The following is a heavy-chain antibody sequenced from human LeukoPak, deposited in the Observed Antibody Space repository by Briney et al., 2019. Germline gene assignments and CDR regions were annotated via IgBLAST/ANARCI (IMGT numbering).Heavy chain of an antibody. D-gene: IGHD1-26*01. V-gene: IGHV3-21*01. J-gene: IGHJ4*02. CDR3: ASAYSGGYYFDY. CDR2: ISSSSSYI. Sequence: GGSLRLSCAASGFTFSSYSMNWVRQAPGKGLEWVASISSSSSYIYYADSVKGRFTIYRDNAKNSLYLQMNSLRAEDTAVYYCASAYSGGYYFDYWGQGTLVTVSS. CDR1: GFTFSSYS.